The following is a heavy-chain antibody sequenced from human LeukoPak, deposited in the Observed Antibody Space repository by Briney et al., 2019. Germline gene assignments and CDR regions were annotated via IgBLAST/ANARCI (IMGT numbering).Heavy chain of an antibody. J-gene: IGHJ3*02. V-gene: IGHV1-69*05. CDR1: GGTFSSYA. D-gene: IGHD2-2*01. CDR3: ASPPGYCSSTSCNGAFDI. CDR2: IIPIFGTA. Sequence: SVKVSCKASGGTFSSYAISWVRQAPGQGLEWMGGIIPIFGTANYAQKFKGRVTISTDESTRTAYMELSSLRSEDTAVYYCASPPGYCSSTSCNGAFDIWGQGTMVTVSS.